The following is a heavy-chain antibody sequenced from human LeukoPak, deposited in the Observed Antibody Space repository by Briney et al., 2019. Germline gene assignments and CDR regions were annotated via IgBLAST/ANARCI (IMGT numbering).Heavy chain of an antibody. Sequence: ASVKVSCKASGYTFTGYYMHWVRQAPGQGLEWMGWINPNSGSTNYAQKFQGRVTMTRDTSISTAYMELSRLRSDDTAVYYCASGYLWFGESVNYWGQGTLVTVSS. CDR2: INPNSGST. V-gene: IGHV1-2*02. CDR3: ASGYLWFGESVNY. CDR1: GYTFTGYY. D-gene: IGHD3-10*01. J-gene: IGHJ4*02.